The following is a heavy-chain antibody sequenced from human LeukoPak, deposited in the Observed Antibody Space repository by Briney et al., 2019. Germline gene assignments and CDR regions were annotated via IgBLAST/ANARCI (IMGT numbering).Heavy chain of an antibody. D-gene: IGHD2-2*02. Sequence: SVKGSCKASGGTFSSYAISWVRQAPGQGLEWMGGIIPIFGTANYAQKFQGRVTITTDESTSTAYMELSSLRSEDTAVYYCAREGDCSSTSCYRAYNWFDPWGQGTLVTVSS. CDR3: AREGDCSSTSCYRAYNWFDP. CDR1: GGTFSSYA. V-gene: IGHV1-69*05. J-gene: IGHJ5*02. CDR2: IIPIFGTA.